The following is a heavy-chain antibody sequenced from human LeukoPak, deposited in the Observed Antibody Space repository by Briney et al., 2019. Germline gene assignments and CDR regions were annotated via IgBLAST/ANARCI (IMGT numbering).Heavy chain of an antibody. CDR3: AREPVLLWFGELFGYFDY. Sequence: GGSLRLSCAASGFTFSSYWMSWVRQAPGRGLEWVANIKQDGSEKYYVDSVKGRFTISRDNAKNSLYLQMNSLRAEDTAVYYCAREPVLLWFGELFGYFDYWGQGTLVTVSS. D-gene: IGHD3-10*01. J-gene: IGHJ4*02. CDR2: IKQDGSEK. V-gene: IGHV3-7*01. CDR1: GFTFSSYW.